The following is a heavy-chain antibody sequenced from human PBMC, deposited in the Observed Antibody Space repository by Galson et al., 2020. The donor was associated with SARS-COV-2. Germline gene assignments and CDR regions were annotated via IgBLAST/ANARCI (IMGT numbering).Heavy chain of an antibody. CDR3: ARVCEGGSTVVGVVSGAYYYYMDG. D-gene: IGHD3-3*01. CDR2: IYYSGST. Sequence: SETLSLTCTVSGGSISSNSYYWARIRQPPGKGLEWIGSIYYSGSTYYNPSLTSRVTISVDTSKNHFSLKLSSMTAADTAVYYCARVCEGGSTVVGVVSGAYYYYMDGWGKGTTVTVSS. J-gene: IGHJ6*03. CDR1: GGSISSNSYY. V-gene: IGHV4-39*07.